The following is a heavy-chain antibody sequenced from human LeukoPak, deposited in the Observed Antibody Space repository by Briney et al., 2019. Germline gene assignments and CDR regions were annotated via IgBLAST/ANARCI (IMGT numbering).Heavy chain of an antibody. J-gene: IGHJ4*02. CDR3: ARDPPAAAGDY. CDR2: MHHSGST. D-gene: IGHD6-13*01. Sequence: SETLSLTCTVSGYSISSDYYWGWIRQPPGKGLEWIGSMHHSGSTYYNPSLKSRVTISVDTSKNQFSLKLTSVTAADTAMYYCARDPPAAAGDYWGQGTLVTVSS. V-gene: IGHV4-38-2*02. CDR1: GYSISSDYY.